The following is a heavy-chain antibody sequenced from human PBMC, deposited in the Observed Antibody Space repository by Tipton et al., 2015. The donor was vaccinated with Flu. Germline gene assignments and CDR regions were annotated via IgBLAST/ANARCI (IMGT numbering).Heavy chain of an antibody. D-gene: IGHD6-13*01. CDR2: INHSGST. J-gene: IGHJ2*01. V-gene: IGHV4-34*01. Sequence: TLSLTCTVSGGSISSYYWSWIRQPPGKGLEWIGEINHSGSTNYNPSLKSRVTISVDTSKNQFSLKLSSVTAADTAVYYCARVSSSSSWSQDWYFDLWGRGTLVTVSS. CDR3: ARVSSSSSWSQDWYFDL. CDR1: GGSISSYY.